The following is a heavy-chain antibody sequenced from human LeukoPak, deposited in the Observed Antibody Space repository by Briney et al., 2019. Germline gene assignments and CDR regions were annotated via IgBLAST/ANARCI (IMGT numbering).Heavy chain of an antibody. CDR1: GGSISSYY. CDR3: AGYGYRFFDY. V-gene: IGHV4-4*07. J-gene: IGHJ4*02. CDR2: IYSSGSA. Sequence: SETLSLTCTVSGGSISSYYWSWIRQPAGKGLEWIGRIYSSGSANYNPSLKARVTMSVDTSKNQLSLRLSSVTAADTAVYYCAGYGYRFFDYWGQGALVTVSS. D-gene: IGHD5-18*01.